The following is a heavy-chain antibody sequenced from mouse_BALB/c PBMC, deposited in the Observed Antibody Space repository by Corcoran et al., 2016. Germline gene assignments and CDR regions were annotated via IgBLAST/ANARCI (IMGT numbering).Heavy chain of an antibody. D-gene: IGHD1-1*01. V-gene: IGHV1-26*01. CDR3: ARFGTAVRAMDY. CDR2: INPYNGAT. CDR1: GYSFTGYY. J-gene: IGHJ4*01. Sequence: EVQLQQSGPELVKPGASVKISCKASGYSFTGYYMHWVKQSHVKSLEWIGRINPYNGATSYNQNFKDKASLTADKSSSTAYMELHSLTSEDSAFYYCARFGTAVRAMDYWGQGTSVTVSS.